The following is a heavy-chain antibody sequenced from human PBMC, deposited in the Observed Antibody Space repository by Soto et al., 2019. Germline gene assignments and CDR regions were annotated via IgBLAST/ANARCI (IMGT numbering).Heavy chain of an antibody. D-gene: IGHD6-6*01. Sequence: QVQLVQSGAEVKKPGASVKVSCKASGYTFTSYDINWVRQATGQGLEWMGWMNPNSGNTGYAQKFQGRVTMTRNTSISTAYMELSSLRSEDTAVYYCARALIAARYYYYYYMDVWGKGTTVTVSS. V-gene: IGHV1-8*01. CDR1: GYTFTSYD. J-gene: IGHJ6*03. CDR2: MNPNSGNT. CDR3: ARALIAARYYYYYYMDV.